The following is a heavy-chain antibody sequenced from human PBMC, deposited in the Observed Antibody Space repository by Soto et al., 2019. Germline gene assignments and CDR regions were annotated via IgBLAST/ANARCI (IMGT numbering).Heavy chain of an antibody. J-gene: IGHJ4*02. CDR3: TTELGYDYGDSRISDY. D-gene: IGHD4-17*01. Sequence: GGSLRLSCAASGFTFSNAWMSWVRQAPGKGLEWVGRIKSKTDGGTTDYAAPVKGRFTISRDDSKNTLYLQMNSLKTEDTAVYYCTTELGYDYGDSRISDYWGQGTLVTVSS. CDR2: IKSKTDGGTT. CDR1: GFTFSNAW. V-gene: IGHV3-15*01.